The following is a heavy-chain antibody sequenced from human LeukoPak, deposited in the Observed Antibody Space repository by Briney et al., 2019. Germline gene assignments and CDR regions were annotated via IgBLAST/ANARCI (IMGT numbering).Heavy chain of an antibody. CDR2: ISSSGNII. Sequence: GGSLGVSCAASGFTFRSFSMNWVRQAPGKGLEWISYISSSGNIIYYADSVKGRFTISRDSAKNSLWLQMNSLRDEDTAVYYCTRVGPAREFDYWGQGTLVTVSS. CDR3: TRVGPAREFDY. J-gene: IGHJ4*02. CDR1: GFTFRSFS. V-gene: IGHV3-48*02. D-gene: IGHD1-26*01.